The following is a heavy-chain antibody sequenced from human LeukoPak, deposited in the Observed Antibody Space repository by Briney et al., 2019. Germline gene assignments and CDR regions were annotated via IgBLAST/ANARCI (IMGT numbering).Heavy chain of an antibody. D-gene: IGHD3-10*01. J-gene: IGHJ4*02. CDR2: IYHSGST. CDR3: ARTYYYGSGSYPKGKYYFDY. V-gene: IGHV4-38-2*02. CDR1: GYSISSGYY. Sequence: SETLSLTCTVSGYSISSGYYWGWIRQPPGNGLEWIGSIYHSGSTYYNPSLESRVTISVDTSKNQFSLNLSSVTAADTAVYYCARTYYYGSGSYPKGKYYFDYWGQGTLVTVSS.